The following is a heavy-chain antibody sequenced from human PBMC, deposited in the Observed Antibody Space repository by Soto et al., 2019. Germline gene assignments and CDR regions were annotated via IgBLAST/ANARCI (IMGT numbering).Heavy chain of an antibody. CDR3: ARRGSGWKLDY. J-gene: IGHJ4*02. CDR1: GGSISSGGYY. V-gene: IGHV4-31*03. Sequence: SETLYLTCTVSGGSISSGGYYWSWIRQHPGKGLEWIGYIYYSGSTYYNPSLKSRVTISVDTSKNQFSLKLSSVTAADTAVYYCARRGSGWKLDYWGQGTLVTVS. CDR2: IYYSGST. D-gene: IGHD6-19*01.